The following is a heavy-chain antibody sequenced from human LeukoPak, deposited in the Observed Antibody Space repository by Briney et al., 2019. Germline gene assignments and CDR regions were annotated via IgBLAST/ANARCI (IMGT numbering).Heavy chain of an antibody. CDR3: AREQRVAGLGNFDL. D-gene: IGHD2-15*01. CDR2: IDGSGSII. Sequence: GGSLRLSCAASGFTFSSYEMHWVRQASGKGLEWLSNIDGSGSIIYQADSVKGRFTISRDNARNSVYLQMNSLRAEDTAVYFCAREQRVAGLGNFDLWGRGTLVTVSS. CDR1: GFTFSSYE. V-gene: IGHV3-48*03. J-gene: IGHJ2*01.